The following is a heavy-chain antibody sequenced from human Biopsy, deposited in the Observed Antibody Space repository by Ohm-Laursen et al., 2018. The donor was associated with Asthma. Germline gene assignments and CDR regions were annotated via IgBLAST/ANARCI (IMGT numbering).Heavy chain of an antibody. CDR2: LFSSGST. D-gene: IGHD3-9*01. V-gene: IGHV4-30-2*01. CDR1: GASINSGGYY. J-gene: IGHJ6*02. Sequence: SDTLSLTCAVSGASINSGGYYWSWIRQPPGKGLELIGHLFSSGSTHYNPSLKSRVTISVDRSQRQFSLKVNSVTAADTAVYYCARMNTLIQAANYFSYTMDVWGQGTTVTVSS. CDR3: ARMNTLIQAANYFSYTMDV.